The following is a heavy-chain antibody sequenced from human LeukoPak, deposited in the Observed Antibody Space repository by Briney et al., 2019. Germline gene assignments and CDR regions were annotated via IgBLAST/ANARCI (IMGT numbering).Heavy chain of an antibody. Sequence: GGSLRLSCAASGFTFSSYWMHCVRQAPRKWLGWVSRINPDGSSTYYAGSVRGRFTISRDNAKNTLYLLMNSLTAEDTAVYYCARAISGHYGMFDYWGQGTLVTVSS. D-gene: IGHD3-10*01. CDR1: GFTFSSYW. V-gene: IGHV3-74*01. CDR2: INPDGSST. J-gene: IGHJ4*02. CDR3: ARAISGHYGMFDY.